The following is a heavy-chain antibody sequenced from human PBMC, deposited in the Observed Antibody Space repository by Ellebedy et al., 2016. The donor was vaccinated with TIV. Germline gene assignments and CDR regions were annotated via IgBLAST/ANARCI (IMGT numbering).Heavy chain of an antibody. J-gene: IGHJ4*02. CDR1: GDSLSRYY. CDR2: IYYSGST. V-gene: IGHV4-59*01. D-gene: IGHD1-26*01. Sequence: SETLSLTCILSGDSLSRYYWSWIRQPPGKGLEWIGYIYYSGSTNYNPSLKSRVTISVDTSKNQFSLKLSSVTAADTAVYYCARASRDGSYFPYYFDYWGQGTLVTVSS. CDR3: ARASRDGSYFPYYFDY.